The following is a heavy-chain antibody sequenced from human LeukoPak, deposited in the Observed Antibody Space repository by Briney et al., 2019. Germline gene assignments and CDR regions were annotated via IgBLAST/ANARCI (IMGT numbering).Heavy chain of an antibody. CDR1: GFTFSNYA. Sequence: GGSLRLSCAASGFTFSNYAMHWVRQAPGKGLEYVAVITSNGGSTYFANAVQGRFTISRDNSKNTVYLQMGSLRAEDTAVYYCAKDEAGYSSGWGQGTLGTVS. D-gene: IGHD6-19*01. CDR2: ITSNGGST. J-gene: IGHJ4*02. V-gene: IGHV3-64*01. CDR3: AKDEAGYSSG.